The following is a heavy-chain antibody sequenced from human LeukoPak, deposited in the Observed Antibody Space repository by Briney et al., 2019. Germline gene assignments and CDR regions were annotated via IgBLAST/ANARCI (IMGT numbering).Heavy chain of an antibody. CDR1: GYTFTSYG. D-gene: IGHD5-12*01. CDR2: ISAYNGNT. CDR3: ARVIWGGYDSGIDY. V-gene: IGHV1-18*01. J-gene: IGHJ4*02. Sequence: ASVKVSCKASGYTFTSYGISWVRQAPGQGLEWMGWISAYNGNTNYAQKLQGRVTMTTDTSTSTAYMELRSLRSGDTAVYYCARVIWGGYDSGIDYWGQGTLVTVSS.